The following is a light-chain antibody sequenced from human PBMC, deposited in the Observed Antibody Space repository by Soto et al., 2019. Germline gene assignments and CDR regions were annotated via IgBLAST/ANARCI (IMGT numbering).Light chain of an antibody. J-gene: IGLJ3*02. CDR1: SSNIGSNS. CDR3: AAWDDSLDGGV. CDR2: RNN. V-gene: IGLV1-44*01. Sequence: QSVLTQPPSASGPPGQRVTISCSGSSSNIGSNSVNWYRQLPGTAPKLLIYRNNQRPSGVPDRFSGSKSGTSASRAISGLQSEDEAVYYCAAWDDSLDGGVFGGGTKLTVL.